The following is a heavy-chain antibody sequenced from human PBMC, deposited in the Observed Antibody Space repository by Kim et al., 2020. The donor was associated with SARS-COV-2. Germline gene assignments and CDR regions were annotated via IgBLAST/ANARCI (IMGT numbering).Heavy chain of an antibody. CDR2: IDWDDDK. CDR1: GFSLSTSGMC. J-gene: IGHJ6*02. V-gene: IGHV2-70*01. Sequence: SGPTLVNPTQTLTLTCTFSGFSLSTSGMCVSWIRQPPGKALEWLALIDWDDDKYYSTSLKTRLTISKDTSKNQVVLTMTNMDPVDTATYYCARHLGGGRYYYYGMDVWGQGTTVTVSS. CDR3: ARHLGGGRYYYYGMDV. D-gene: IGHD3-16*01.